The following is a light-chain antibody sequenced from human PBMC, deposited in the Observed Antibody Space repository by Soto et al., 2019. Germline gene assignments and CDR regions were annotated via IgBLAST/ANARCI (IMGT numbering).Light chain of an antibody. CDR2: LND. J-gene: IGLJ3*02. CDR3: STWDDSLRAWV. CDR1: SSNIGNNY. Sequence: QAVVTQPPSASGAPGQRVTISGSGYSSNIGNNYVYWYHQLPGTAPKLLIYLNDQRPSGVPDRFSGSKSGSSASLAISGLRSDDEADYYCSTWDDSLRAWVFGGGTKLTVL. V-gene: IGLV1-47*02.